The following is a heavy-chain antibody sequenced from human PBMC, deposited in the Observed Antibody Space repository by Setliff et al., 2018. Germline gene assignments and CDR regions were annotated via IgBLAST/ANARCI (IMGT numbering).Heavy chain of an antibody. Sequence: VSGPTLVNPTQTLTLTCTFSGFSLSTSGMCVSWIRQPPGKALEWLARIDWDDDKYYSTSLKTRLTISKDTSKNQVVLTMTNMDPVDTATYYCARLTGTDYYYYYMDVWGKGTTVTAP. CDR2: IDWDDDK. J-gene: IGHJ6*03. CDR3: ARLTGTDYYYYYMDV. V-gene: IGHV2-70*11. D-gene: IGHD1-7*01. CDR1: GFSLSTSGMC.